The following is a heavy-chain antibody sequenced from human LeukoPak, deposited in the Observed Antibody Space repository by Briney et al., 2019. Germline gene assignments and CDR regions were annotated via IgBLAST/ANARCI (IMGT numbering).Heavy chain of an antibody. V-gene: IGHV4-4*02. CDR1: GGSISSSNW. CDR2: IYHSGST. CDR3: AREPLDSSVATVDY. J-gene: IGHJ4*02. D-gene: IGHD5-12*01. Sequence: SETLSLTCAVSGGSISSSNWWSWVRQPPGKGLEWIGEIYHSGSTNYNPSLKSRATISVDKSKNQFSLKLSSVTAADTAVYYCAREPLDSSVATVDYWGQGTLVTVSS.